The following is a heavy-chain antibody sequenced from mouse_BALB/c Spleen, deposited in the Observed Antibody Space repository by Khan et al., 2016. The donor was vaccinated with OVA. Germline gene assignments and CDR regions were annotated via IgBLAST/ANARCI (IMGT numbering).Heavy chain of an antibody. CDR1: GYSITSDYA. CDR3: ARWFTY. CDR2: INYSGGT. J-gene: IGHJ3*01. V-gene: IGHV3-2*02. Sequence: VQLKESGPGLVKPSQSLSLTCTVTGYSITSDYAWNWIRQFPGNKLEWMGYINYSGGTSYLPSLKSRISITRDTSKNQFFLQLNSVTTEDSATYDGARWFTYWGQGTLVTVS.